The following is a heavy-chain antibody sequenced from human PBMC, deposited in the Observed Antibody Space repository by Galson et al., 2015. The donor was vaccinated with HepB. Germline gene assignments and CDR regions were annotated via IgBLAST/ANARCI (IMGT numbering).Heavy chain of an antibody. J-gene: IGHJ4*02. CDR2: IYYSGST. CDR3: ARLRWYSSGWTDFDY. Sequence: ETLSLTCTVSGGSISSSSYYWGWIRQPPGKGLEWIGSIYYSGSTYYNPSLKSRVTISVDTSKNQFSLKLSSVTAADTAVYYCARLRWYSSGWTDFDYWGQGTLVTVSS. V-gene: IGHV4-39*01. D-gene: IGHD6-19*01. CDR1: GGSISSSSYY.